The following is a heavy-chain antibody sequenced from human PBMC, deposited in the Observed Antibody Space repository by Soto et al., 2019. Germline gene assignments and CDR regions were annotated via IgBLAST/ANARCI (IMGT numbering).Heavy chain of an antibody. V-gene: IGHV1-69*12. CDR1: GGTFDSNA. CDR2: IIPIFGTI. Sequence: QVQLVQSGTEVRKPGSSVKVSCKASGGTFDSNAISWVRXXXXXXXXXXXXIIPIFGTINNAQKFQDRVTITADESANIVYMELSSIRSEDTAIYYCAREGLTFGPGAVGGAFDIWGQGTLVTVSS. J-gene: IGHJ3*02. D-gene: IGHD2-2*01. CDR3: AREGLTFGPGAVGGAFDI.